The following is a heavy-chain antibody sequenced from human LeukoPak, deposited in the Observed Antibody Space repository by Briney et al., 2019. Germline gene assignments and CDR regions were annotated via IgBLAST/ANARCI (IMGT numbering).Heavy chain of an antibody. V-gene: IGHV3-21*01. CDR3: ARGSSGAGYYFDY. Sequence: GGSLRLSCAVSGFTFSTFSMNWVRQAPGKGLEWVSSISSGSTYTYYADSVKGRFTISRDNAKNSLDLQMNSLRVEDTALYYCARGSSGAGYYFDYWGLGTLVTVSS. J-gene: IGHJ4*02. D-gene: IGHD3-22*01. CDR2: ISSGSTYT. CDR1: GFTFSTFS.